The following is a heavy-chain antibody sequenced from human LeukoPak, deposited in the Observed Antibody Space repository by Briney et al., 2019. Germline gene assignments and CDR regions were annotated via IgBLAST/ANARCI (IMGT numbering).Heavy chain of an antibody. CDR3: ARPGSHCSRTSCLDAFDI. J-gene: IGHJ3*02. CDR1: GYSFTSYR. D-gene: IGHD2-2*01. Sequence: GESQRISWEASGYSFTSYRNSWLHHPPRRGQWRMGRIDNSDASTNYRPSFQGHVTISAATSISTAYLQWSSLKASDTAMYYCARPGSHCSRTSCLDAFDIWGQGTMVTVSS. V-gene: IGHV5-10-1*01. CDR2: IDNSDAST.